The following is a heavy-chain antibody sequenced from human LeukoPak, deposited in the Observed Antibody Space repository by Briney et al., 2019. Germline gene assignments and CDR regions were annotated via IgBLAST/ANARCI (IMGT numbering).Heavy chain of an antibody. J-gene: IGHJ4*02. CDR1: GYTSTSYY. CDR3: AREVDYYGSGSSRGYFDY. D-gene: IGHD3-10*01. V-gene: IGHV1-46*01. CDR2: INPSGGST. Sequence: ASVKVSCKASGYTSTSYYMHWVRQAPGQGLEWMGIINPSGGSTSYAQKFQGRVTMTRDTSTSTVYMELSSLRSEDTAVYYCAREVDYYGSGSSRGYFDYWGQGTLVTVSS.